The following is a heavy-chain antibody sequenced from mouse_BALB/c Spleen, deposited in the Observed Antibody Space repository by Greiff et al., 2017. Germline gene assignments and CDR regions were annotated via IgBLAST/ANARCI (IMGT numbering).Heavy chain of an antibody. CDR2: IDPENGNT. CDR3: ALYDGYAPYAMDY. D-gene: IGHD2-3*01. V-gene: IGHV14-1*02. CDR1: GFNIKDYY. Sequence: EVQRVESGAELVRPGALVKLSCKASGFNIKDYYMHWVKQRPEQGLEWIGWIDPENGNTIYDPKFQGKASITADTSSNTAYLQLSSLTSEDTAVYYCALYDGYAPYAMDYWGQGTSVTVSS. J-gene: IGHJ4*01.